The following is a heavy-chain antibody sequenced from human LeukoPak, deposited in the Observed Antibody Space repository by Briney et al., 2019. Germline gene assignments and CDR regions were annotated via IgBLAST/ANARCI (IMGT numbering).Heavy chain of an antibody. CDR1: GFIFSSYE. J-gene: IGHJ1*01. D-gene: IGHD5-24*01. V-gene: IGHV3-48*03. CDR3: AKAGDGYSHFQH. Sequence: QPGGSLRLSCAASGFIFSSYEMNWVRQAPGKGLEWVSYISSSGSTIYYADSVKGRFTISRDNSKNTLYLQMNSLRAEDTAVYYCAKAGDGYSHFQHWGQGTLVTVSS. CDR2: ISSSGSTI.